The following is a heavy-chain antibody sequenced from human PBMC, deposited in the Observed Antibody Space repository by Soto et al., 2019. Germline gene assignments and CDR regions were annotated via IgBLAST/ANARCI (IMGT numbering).Heavy chain of an antibody. CDR2: ISAYNGNT. J-gene: IGHJ6*03. Sequence: ASVKVSCKASGYTFTSYGISWVRQAPGQGLEWMGWISAYNGNTNYAQKLQGRVTMTTDTSTSTAYMELRSLRSDDTAVYYCARRASGRSYCSGGSCYSLRYMDVWGKGTTVTVSS. CDR1: GYTFTSYG. D-gene: IGHD2-15*01. CDR3: ARRASGRSYCSGGSCYSLRYMDV. V-gene: IGHV1-18*01.